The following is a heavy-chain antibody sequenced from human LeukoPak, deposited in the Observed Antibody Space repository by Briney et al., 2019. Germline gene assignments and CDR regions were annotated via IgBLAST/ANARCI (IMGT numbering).Heavy chain of an antibody. V-gene: IGHV4-34*01. CDR2: INHSGST. CDR1: GGSFSGYY. D-gene: IGHD3-22*01. J-gene: IGHJ4*02. CDR3: ASTYDSSGYYTDY. Sequence: SETLSLTCAVYGGSFSGYYWSGIRQPPGKGREWIGEINHSGSTNYNPSLKSRVTISVDTSKNQFSLKLSSVTAADTAVYYCASTYDSSGYYTDYWGQGTLVTVSS.